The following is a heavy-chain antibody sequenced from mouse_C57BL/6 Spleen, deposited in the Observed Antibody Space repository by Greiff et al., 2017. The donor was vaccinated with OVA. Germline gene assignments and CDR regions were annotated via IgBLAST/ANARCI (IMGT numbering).Heavy chain of an antibody. D-gene: IGHD4-1*01. J-gene: IGHJ4*01. CDR2: SRNKANDYTT. Sequence: EVKLVESGGGLVQSGRSLRLSCATSGFTFSDFYMEWVRQAPGKGLEWIAASRNKANDYTTEYSASVKGRFIVSRDTSQSILYLQMNALRAEDTAIYYCARDELGLGGAMDYWGQGTSVTVSS. CDR3: ARDELGLGGAMDY. CDR1: GFTFSDFY. V-gene: IGHV7-1*01.